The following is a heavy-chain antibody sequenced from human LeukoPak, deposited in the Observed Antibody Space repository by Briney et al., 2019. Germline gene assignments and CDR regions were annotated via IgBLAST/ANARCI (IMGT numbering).Heavy chain of an antibody. CDR1: GFTFTNYG. V-gene: IGHV3-30*18. J-gene: IGHJ4*02. D-gene: IGHD4-23*01. CDR2: ISYDEKNE. CDR3: AKNTKPTMITPDC. Sequence: GGSLRLSCAASGFTFTNYGMHWVRQAPGEGLEWLAVISYDEKNEYYADSVKGRFTISRDNSKNTLYLQMNSPRSEDTAIYYCAKNTKPTMITPDCWGQGTLVTVSS.